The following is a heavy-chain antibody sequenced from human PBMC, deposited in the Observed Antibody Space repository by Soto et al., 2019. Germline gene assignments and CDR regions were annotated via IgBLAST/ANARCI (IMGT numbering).Heavy chain of an antibody. J-gene: IGHJ5*02. V-gene: IGHV5-10-1*01. D-gene: IGHD2-2*01. CDR2: IDPRDSYT. CDR1: GYTFTTFW. Sequence: GESLNISCKGFGYTFTTFWISWVRQMPGKGLEWMGRIDPRDSYTNYNPSFQGHVTISADKSINTAFLQWGNLKASDTAMYYCARLYCTSTTCDSWFDPWGQGTLVTVSS. CDR3: ARLYCTSTTCDSWFDP.